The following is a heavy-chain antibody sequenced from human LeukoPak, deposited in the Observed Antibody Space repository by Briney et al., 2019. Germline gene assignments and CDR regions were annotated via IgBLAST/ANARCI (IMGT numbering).Heavy chain of an antibody. CDR3: TCRGYCSGGSCYSRLPYYYYGMDV. CDR2: IKQDGSEK. D-gene: IGHD2-15*01. J-gene: IGHJ6*02. CDR1: GFTFSNYA. Sequence: PGGSLRLSCTASGFTFSNYAMSWVRQAPGKGLEWVANIKQDGSEKYYVDSVKGRFTISRDNAKNSLYLQMNSLRAEDTAVYYCTCRGYCSGGSCYSRLPYYYYGMDVWGQGTTVTVSS. V-gene: IGHV3-7*01.